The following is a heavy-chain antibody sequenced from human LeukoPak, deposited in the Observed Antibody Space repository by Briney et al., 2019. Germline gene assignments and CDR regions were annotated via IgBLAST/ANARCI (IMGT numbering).Heavy chain of an antibody. Sequence: ASVKVSCKTFGYTFTSYGVSWVRQAPGQGLEWMGWINTHKGNTNYAQKFQDRVIMTTDTSTSTAYMELRTLRSDDTAVYYCAREQGGYSYRYYWGQGTLVTVSS. D-gene: IGHD5-18*01. CDR2: INTHKGNT. V-gene: IGHV1-18*01. CDR3: AREQGGYSYRYY. CDR1: GYTFTSYG. J-gene: IGHJ4*02.